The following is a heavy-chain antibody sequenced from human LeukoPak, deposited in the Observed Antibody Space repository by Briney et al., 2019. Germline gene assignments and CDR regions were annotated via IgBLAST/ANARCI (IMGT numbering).Heavy chain of an antibody. CDR1: GFTFSSYG. Sequence: PGRSLRLSCAASGFTFSSYGMHWVRQAPGKGLEWVAVISYDGSNKYYADSVKGRFTISGDNSKNTLYLQMNSLRAEDTAVYYCAKDALYYYDSSGYSDYWGQGTLVTVSS. CDR3: AKDALYYYDSSGYSDY. J-gene: IGHJ4*02. V-gene: IGHV3-30*18. D-gene: IGHD3-22*01. CDR2: ISYDGSNK.